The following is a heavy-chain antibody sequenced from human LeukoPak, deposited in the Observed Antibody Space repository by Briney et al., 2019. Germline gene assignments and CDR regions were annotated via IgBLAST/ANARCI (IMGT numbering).Heavy chain of an antibody. J-gene: IGHJ4*02. CDR3: ARATYGSGREVRYYFDY. V-gene: IGHV3-23*01. Sequence: GGSLRLSCAASGFTFSSYAMSWVRQAPGKGLEWVSAISGSGGSTYYADSVKGRFTISRDNSKNTLYLQMNSLRAEDTAVYYCARATYGSGREVRYYFDYWGQGTLVTVSS. CDR1: GFTFSSYA. CDR2: ISGSGGST. D-gene: IGHD3-10*01.